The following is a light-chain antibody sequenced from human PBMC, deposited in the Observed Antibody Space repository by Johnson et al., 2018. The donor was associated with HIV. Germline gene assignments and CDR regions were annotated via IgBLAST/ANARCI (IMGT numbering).Light chain of an antibody. CDR1: SSNIGNNY. CDR2: SNN. J-gene: IGLJ1*01. Sequence: QSVLTQPPSVSAAPGQKVTISCSGSSSNIGNNYVSWYQQLPGTAPKLLIYSNNQRPSAVPDRFSGSKSGTSASLAISALQSEDEADYYCAVWDDSRNYVFGTGTKVTVL. V-gene: IGLV1-47*02. CDR3: AVWDDSRNYV.